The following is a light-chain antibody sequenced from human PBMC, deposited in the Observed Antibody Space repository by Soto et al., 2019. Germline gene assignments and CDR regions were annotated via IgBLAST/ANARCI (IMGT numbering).Light chain of an antibody. J-gene: IGKJ1*01. CDR3: QEYNSYS. V-gene: IGKV1-5*01. Sequence: DIQMTQSPSTLSASVGDRVTITCRASQSISSWLAWYQQKPGTAPKVLIYHASNLQSGVPSRFSGSGSGTEFTLTIISLQPDDFETYYCQEYNSYSFGQGTKVDIK. CDR1: QSISSW. CDR2: HAS.